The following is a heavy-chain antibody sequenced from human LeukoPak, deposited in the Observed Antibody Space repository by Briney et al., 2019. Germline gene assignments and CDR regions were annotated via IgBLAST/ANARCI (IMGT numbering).Heavy chain of an antibody. D-gene: IGHD3-22*01. CDR2: ISWNSGSI. CDR3: AKSPLNYYDSSGYYNPNSAEYFQH. CDR1: GFTFDDYA. V-gene: IGHV3-9*01. J-gene: IGHJ1*01. Sequence: PGRSLRLSCAASGFTFDDYAMHWVRQAPGKGLEWVSGISWNSGSIGYADSVKGRFTISRDNAKNSLYLQMNSLRAEDTALYYCAKSPLNYYDSSGYYNPNSAEYFQHWGQGTLVTVSS.